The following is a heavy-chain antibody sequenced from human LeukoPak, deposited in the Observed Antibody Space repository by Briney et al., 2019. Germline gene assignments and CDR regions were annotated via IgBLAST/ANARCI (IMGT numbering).Heavy chain of an antibody. CDR2: IWYDGSNK. CDR1: GFTFSSYG. Sequence: PGRSLRLSCAASGFTFSSYGMHWVRQAPGKGLEWVAVIWYDGSNKYYADSVKGRFTISRDNSKNTLYLQMNSLRAEDTAVYYCAKAAPGGQWLVPFDYWGQGTLVTVSS. J-gene: IGHJ4*02. D-gene: IGHD6-19*01. CDR3: AKAAPGGQWLVPFDY. V-gene: IGHV3-33*06.